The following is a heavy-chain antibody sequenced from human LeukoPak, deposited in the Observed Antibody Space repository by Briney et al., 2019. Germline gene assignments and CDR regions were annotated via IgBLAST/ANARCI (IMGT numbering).Heavy chain of an antibody. Sequence: GGSLRLSCAVSGFTFRSSYMHWVRQAPGKGLEYVSAITPSGDSTYYTNSVRGRFTISRDNSKNTLFLQMCSLTAEDMAAYYCARGLYYGSGQYYFDYWGQGTLVTVSS. CDR1: GFTFRSSY. CDR2: ITPSGDST. CDR3: ARGLYYGSGQYYFDY. V-gene: IGHV3-64*01. D-gene: IGHD3-10*01. J-gene: IGHJ4*02.